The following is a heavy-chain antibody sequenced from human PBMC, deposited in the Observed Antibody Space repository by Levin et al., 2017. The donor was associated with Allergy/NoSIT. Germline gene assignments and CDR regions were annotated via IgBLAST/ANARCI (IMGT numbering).Heavy chain of an antibody. CDR2: GHSSGST. J-gene: IGHJ5*02. CDR1: GGSISSADYY. D-gene: IGHD2-2*03. CDR3: ARGDGYCRGTTCYNWFDP. V-gene: IGHV4-30-4*01. Sequence: SETLSLSCTVSGGSISSADYYWSWIRQPPGKGLEWIGYGHSSGSTYYTPSLKSRVTISIDTSKNQFSLRLTSVTAADTAVYYCARGDGYCRGTTCYNWFDPWGQGTLVTVSS.